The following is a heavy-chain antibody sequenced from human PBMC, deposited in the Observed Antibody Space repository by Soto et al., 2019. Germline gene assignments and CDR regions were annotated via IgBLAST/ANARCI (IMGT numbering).Heavy chain of an antibody. J-gene: IGHJ4*02. Sequence: ALRLSCAASGFAFSSHGMHWVRQAPGKGLEWVAVIVYDGSEKYYADSVKGRFTVSRDNSKNTLYLEMNSLRAEDTAVYYCARDDVYDDNGLDSWGQGA. CDR3: ARDDVYDDNGLDS. CDR1: GFAFSSHG. V-gene: IGHV3-33*01. D-gene: IGHD4-17*01. CDR2: IVYDGSEK.